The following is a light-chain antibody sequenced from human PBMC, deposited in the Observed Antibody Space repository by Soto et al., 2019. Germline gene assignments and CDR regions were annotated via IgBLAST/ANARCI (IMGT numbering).Light chain of an antibody. CDR2: EVS. J-gene: IGLJ1*01. V-gene: IGLV2-14*01. Sequence: QSVLTQPASVSGSPGQSIAISCTGTSSDVGGYNYVSWYQQLPGKAPKLLISEVSNRPSGVSPRFSGSKSGNTASLTISGLQAEDEADYYCSSYRTGGPFVFGTGTKVTVL. CDR1: SSDVGGYNY. CDR3: SSYRTGGPFV.